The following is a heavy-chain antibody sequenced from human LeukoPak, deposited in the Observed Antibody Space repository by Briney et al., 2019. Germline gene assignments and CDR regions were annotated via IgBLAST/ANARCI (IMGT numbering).Heavy chain of an antibody. D-gene: IGHD6-13*01. V-gene: IGHV3-48*04. CDR3: AARTAAGTGLFY. CDR2: ISSSGSTI. Sequence: GGSLRLSCAASGFTFSSYSMNWVRQTPEKGLEWVSYISSSGSTIYYADSVKGRFTISRDNAKNSLYLQMNSLRAEDTAVYYCAARTAAGTGLFYWGQGTLVTVSS. J-gene: IGHJ4*02. CDR1: GFTFSSYS.